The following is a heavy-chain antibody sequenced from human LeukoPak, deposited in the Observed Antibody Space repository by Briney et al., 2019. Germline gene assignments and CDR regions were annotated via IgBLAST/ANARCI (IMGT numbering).Heavy chain of an antibody. CDR2: IYYSGST. CDR3: ARHYGNSPFFDY. J-gene: IGHJ4*02. D-gene: IGHD4-23*01. V-gene: IGHV4-59*08. Sequence: PSETLSLTCTVSGGSISSYYWSWIRQPPGKGLEWIGYIYYSGSTNYNPSLKSRVTISVDTSKNQFSLKLSSVTAADTAVYYCARHYGNSPFFDYWGQGTLVNVSS. CDR1: GGSISSYY.